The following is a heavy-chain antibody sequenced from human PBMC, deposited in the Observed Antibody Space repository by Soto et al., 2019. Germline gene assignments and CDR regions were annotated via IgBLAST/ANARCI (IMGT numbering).Heavy chain of an antibody. CDR1: GFTFSNAW. D-gene: IGHD3-16*01. V-gene: IGHV3-15*07. Sequence: GGSLRLSCAASGFTFSNAWMNWVRQAPGKGLEWVGRIKSKTDGGTTDYAAPVKGRFTISRDDSKNTLYLQMNSLKTEDTAVYYCTTDRYYDYVWGSVRDWFDPWGQGTLVTVSS. CDR3: TTDRYYDYVWGSVRDWFDP. J-gene: IGHJ5*02. CDR2: IKSKTDGGTT.